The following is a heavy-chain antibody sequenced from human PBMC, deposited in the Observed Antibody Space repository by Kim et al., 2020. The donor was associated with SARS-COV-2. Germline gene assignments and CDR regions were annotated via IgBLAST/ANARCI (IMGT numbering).Heavy chain of an antibody. CDR1: GFPFSLYT. D-gene: IGHD1-26*01. CDR2: ITYSGST. CDR3: ARDEYRGSSSTSTIGH. Sequence: GGSLRLSCEASGFPFSLYTLNWVRLAPGKGLEWVATITYSGSTYYADSMKGRFSISRDNAGNSVFLQMNSLRVDDTAVYICARDEYRGSSSTSTIGHWGQGTQVTVSS. V-gene: IGHV3-21*01. J-gene: IGHJ4*02.